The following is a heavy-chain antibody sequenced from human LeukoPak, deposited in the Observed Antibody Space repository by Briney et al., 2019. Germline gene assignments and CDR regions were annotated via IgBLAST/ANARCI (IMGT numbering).Heavy chain of an antibody. CDR1: GYSLTNHY. Sequence: SETLSLTCAVYGYSLTNHYWIWIRQPPGKGLEWIGEILHTGSTNYNLSFKSRVTISVDTSKNQFFLNLTSVTAADTAVYYCARGPAAVHPWGQGTLVTVSS. J-gene: IGHJ5*02. D-gene: IGHD6-13*01. V-gene: IGHV4-34*12. CDR2: ILHTGST. CDR3: ARGPAAVHP.